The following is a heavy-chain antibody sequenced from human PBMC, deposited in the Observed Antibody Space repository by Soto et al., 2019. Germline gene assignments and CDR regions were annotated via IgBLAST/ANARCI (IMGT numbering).Heavy chain of an antibody. CDR2: INPDASDT. D-gene: IGHD3-22*01. J-gene: IGHJ3*01. V-gene: IGHV3-74*03. Sequence: EVQLEESGGGLVQPGGSLRLSCAASGFTFSRHWLHWVRQAPGEGLVWGSRINPDASDTKYADSVKGRFTISRDNAKSTLYLDMKSLRAEDTGVYYCARPKTMIYSAFDVWGQGTRVTVSS. CDR1: GFTFSRHW. CDR3: ARPKTMIYSAFDV.